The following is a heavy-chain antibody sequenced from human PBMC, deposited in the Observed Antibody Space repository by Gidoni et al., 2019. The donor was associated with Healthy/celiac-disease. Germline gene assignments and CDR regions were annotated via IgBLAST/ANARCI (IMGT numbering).Heavy chain of an antibody. J-gene: IGHJ5*02. CDR2: IWYDVSNK. V-gene: IGHV3-33*01. CDR1: GFTFSSDG. Sequence: VRLVESGGGDVQPGRYLLRACAASGFTFSSDGVHWVRQTPGKGLEWVGVIWYDVSNKYYADSVKGRFTIARDNSKNTLYLQMNSLRAEDTAVYYCAREVGYCSSTSCYEGNWFDPWGQGTLVTVSS. CDR3: AREVGYCSSTSCYEGNWFDP. D-gene: IGHD2-2*01.